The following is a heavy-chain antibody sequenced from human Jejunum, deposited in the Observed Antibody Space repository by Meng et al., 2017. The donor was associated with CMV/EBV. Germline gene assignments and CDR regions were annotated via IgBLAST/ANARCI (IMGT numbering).Heavy chain of an antibody. CDR1: GIAFREKY. J-gene: IGHJ4*02. D-gene: IGHD7-27*01. V-gene: IGHV3-11*01. CDR2: ISSHGSNI. CDR3: ARNWGPSDY. Sequence: SGEASGIAFREKYMSWIRQAPGKGLEGDSYISSHGSNINNADYVKGRFTVSRDNAKNSVYLQMNSLRAEDAAVYYCARNWGPSDYWGQGTRVTVSS.